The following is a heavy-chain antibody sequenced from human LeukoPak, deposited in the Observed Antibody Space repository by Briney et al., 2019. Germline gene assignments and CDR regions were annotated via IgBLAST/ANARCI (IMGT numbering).Heavy chain of an antibody. Sequence: ASVKVSCKASGYTFTSYDINWVRQATGQGLKWMGWMNPNSGNTGYAQKFQGRVTMTRNTSISTAYMELSSLRSEDTAVYYCAREGRAYYDFWSGYYLKDYWGQGTLVTVSS. CDR3: AREGRAYYDFWSGYYLKDY. D-gene: IGHD3-3*01. V-gene: IGHV1-8*01. CDR1: GYTFTSYD. J-gene: IGHJ4*02. CDR2: MNPNSGNT.